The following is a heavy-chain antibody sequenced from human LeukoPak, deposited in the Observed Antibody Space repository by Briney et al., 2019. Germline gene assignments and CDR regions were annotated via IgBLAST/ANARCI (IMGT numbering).Heavy chain of an antibody. D-gene: IGHD2-2*01. V-gene: IGHV4-34*01. Sequence: AETLSLTHAVYVGSFSGYYWSWIRQPPGKGLEWIGEINQRGSTNHNPALKSRVTISVDTSKNQFSLKLSSVTAADTAVYYCARAPPTPTDIVVVPADRPYYYYGMDVWGQGTTVTVSS. CDR2: INQRGST. J-gene: IGHJ6*02. CDR3: ARAPPTPTDIVVVPADRPYYYYGMDV. CDR1: VGSFSGYY.